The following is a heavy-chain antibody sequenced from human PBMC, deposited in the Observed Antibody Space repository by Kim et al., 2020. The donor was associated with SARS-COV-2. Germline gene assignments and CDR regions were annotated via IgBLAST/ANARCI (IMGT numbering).Heavy chain of an antibody. J-gene: IGHJ6*04. V-gene: IGHV3-33*01. D-gene: IGHD3-9*01. CDR3: ARDQGYYDILTGYFPALSTNCYCYGMEV. CDR2: IWYDGSNK. CDR1: GFTFSSYG. Sequence: GGSLRLSCAASGFTFSSYGLHWVRQAPGKGLEWVAVIWYDGSNKYYADSVKGRFTISRDNSKNTLYLQMNSLRAEDTAVYYCARDQGYYDILTGYFPALSTNCYCYGMEVWAGGPTLTVSS.